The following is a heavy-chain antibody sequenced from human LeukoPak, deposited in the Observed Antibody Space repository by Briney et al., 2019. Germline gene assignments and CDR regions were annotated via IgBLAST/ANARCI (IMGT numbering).Heavy chain of an antibody. CDR1: GFTFSNYA. Sequence: GGSLRLSCAASGFTFSNYAMEWVRQAPGKGLEWVALISYDGKHKYYADSMKGRFTISRDNSKNTLYLQMNSLRAEDTAVYYCARDPSGGMDVWGQGTTVTVSS. J-gene: IGHJ6*02. CDR2: ISYDGKHK. CDR3: ARDPSGGMDV. D-gene: IGHD3-10*01. V-gene: IGHV3-30*04.